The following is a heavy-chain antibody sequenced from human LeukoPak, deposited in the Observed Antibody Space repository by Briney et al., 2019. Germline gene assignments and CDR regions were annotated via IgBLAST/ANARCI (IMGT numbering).Heavy chain of an antibody. D-gene: IGHD6-6*01. J-gene: IGHJ4*02. CDR1: GGSISSGDYY. CDR2: IYYSGST. V-gene: IGHV4-30-4*01. CDR3: ARGFEDSDLDY. Sequence: SETLSLTCTVSGGSISSGDYYWSWIRQPPGKGLEWIGYIYYSGSTYFNPSLKSRVTISVDTSKNQFSLKLSSVTAADTAVYYCARGFEDSDLDYWGQGTLVTVSS.